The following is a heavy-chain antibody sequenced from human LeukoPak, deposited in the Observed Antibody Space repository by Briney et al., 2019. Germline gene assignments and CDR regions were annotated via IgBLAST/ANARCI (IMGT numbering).Heavy chain of an antibody. D-gene: IGHD1-26*01. J-gene: IGHJ4*02. CDR3: ARDRNRYSGSYYDY. CDR1: GYAFTSYG. V-gene: IGHV1-18*01. CDR2: ISAYNGNT. Sequence: GASVKVSCKASGYAFTSYGISWVRQAPGQGLEWMGWISAYNGNTNYAQKLQGRVTMTTDTSTSTAYMELRSLRSDDTAVYYCARDRNRYSGSYYDYWGQGTLVTVSS.